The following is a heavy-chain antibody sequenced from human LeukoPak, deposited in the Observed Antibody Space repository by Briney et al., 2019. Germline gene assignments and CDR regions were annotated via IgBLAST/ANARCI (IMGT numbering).Heavy chain of an antibody. CDR2: LSKSGNT. Sequence: SGTLSLTCTVSGGSISSYYWSWIRLPPGKGLEWIGYLSKSGNTNYSPSLKSRVTIFGDTSKNQFFLKLSSVTAADTAVYYCARARYVNSFYAFDIWGQGTLVTVSS. CDR3: ARARYVNSFYAFDI. D-gene: IGHD3-9*01. J-gene: IGHJ3*02. V-gene: IGHV4-59*01. CDR1: GGSISSYY.